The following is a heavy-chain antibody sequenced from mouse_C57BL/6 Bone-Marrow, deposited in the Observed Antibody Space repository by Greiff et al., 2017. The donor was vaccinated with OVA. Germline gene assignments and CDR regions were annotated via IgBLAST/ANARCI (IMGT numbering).Heavy chain of an antibody. V-gene: IGHV1-61*01. J-gene: IGHJ1*03. D-gene: IGHD4-1*01. CDR3: AGDWDVYWYFDV. Sequence: QVQLQQPGAELVRPGSSVKLSCKASGYTFTSYWLDWVKQRPGQGLEWIGNIYPSDSETHYNQKFKDKATLTVDKSSSTAYMQLSSLTSEDSAVYYCAGDWDVYWYFDVWGTGTTVTVSS. CDR2: IYPSDSET. CDR1: GYTFTSYW.